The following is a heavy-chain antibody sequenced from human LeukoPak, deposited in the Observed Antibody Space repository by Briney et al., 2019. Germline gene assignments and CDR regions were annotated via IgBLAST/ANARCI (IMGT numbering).Heavy chain of an antibody. Sequence: PSETLSLTCAVYGGSFSGYYWSWIRQPPGKGLERIGEINHSGSTNYNPSLKSRVTISVDTSKNQFSLKLSSVTAADTAVYYCARTSVLLWFGELLPNWFDPWGQGTLVTVSS. D-gene: IGHD3-10*01. CDR3: ARTSVLLWFGELLPNWFDP. CDR2: INHSGST. J-gene: IGHJ5*02. V-gene: IGHV4-34*01. CDR1: GGSFSGYY.